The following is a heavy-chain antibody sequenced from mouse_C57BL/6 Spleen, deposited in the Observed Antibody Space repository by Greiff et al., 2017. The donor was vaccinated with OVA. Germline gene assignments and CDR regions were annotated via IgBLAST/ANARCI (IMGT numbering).Heavy chain of an antibody. CDR3: ARDGYEGFYYAMDY. V-gene: IGHV1-64*01. D-gene: IGHD2-2*01. Sequence: VQLQQPGAELVKPGASVKLSCKASGYTFTSYWMHWVKQRPGQGLEWIGMIHPNSGSTNYNEKFKRKATLTVAKSSSTAYMQLSSLTSEDSAVYYCARDGYEGFYYAMDYWGQGTSVTVSS. CDR1: GYTFTSYW. J-gene: IGHJ4*01. CDR2: IHPNSGST.